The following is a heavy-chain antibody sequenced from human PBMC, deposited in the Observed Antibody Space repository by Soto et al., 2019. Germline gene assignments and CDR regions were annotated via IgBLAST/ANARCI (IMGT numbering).Heavy chain of an antibody. CDR2: IKQDGSEK. V-gene: IGHV3-7*01. D-gene: IGHD4-17*01. CDR3: AREGYGAYYYYYGMDV. J-gene: IGHJ6*02. CDR1: GFTFSSYW. Sequence: GGSLRLSCAASGFTFSSYWMSWVRQAPGKGLEWVANIKQDGSEKYYVDSVKGRFTISRDNAKNSLYLQMNSLRAEDTAVYYCAREGYGAYYYYYGMDVWGQGTTVTVSS.